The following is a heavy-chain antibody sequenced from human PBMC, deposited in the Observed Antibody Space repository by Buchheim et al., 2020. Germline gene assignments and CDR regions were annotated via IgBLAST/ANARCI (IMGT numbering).Heavy chain of an antibody. CDR2: MNEDGCFT. D-gene: IGHD1-26*01. J-gene: IGHJ4*02. CDR3: ARDLSGSQDY. V-gene: IGHV3-74*01. CDR1: GFTLRTYW. Sequence: EVQLEESGGGLVQPGGSLRLPCEASGFTLRTYWMHWVRQAPGKGLEWVSRMNEDGCFTNYVDLVKGRFTISRDNAENKRYLQMTSLRVEDTAMYYCARDLSGSQDYWGQGTL.